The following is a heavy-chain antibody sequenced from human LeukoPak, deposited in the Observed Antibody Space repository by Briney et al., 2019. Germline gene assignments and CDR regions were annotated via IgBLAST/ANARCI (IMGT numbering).Heavy chain of an antibody. CDR2: INPNSGGT. D-gene: IGHD3-9*01. J-gene: IGHJ4*02. CDR1: GYTFTGYY. Sequence: ASVKVSCKASGYTFTGYYMHWVRQAPGQGLEWMGWINPNSGGTNYAQKFQGRVTMTRDTSISTAYMELSRLRSDDTAVYYCAATFYYDILTGYYRRVGLDFDYWGQGTLVTVPS. CDR3: AATFYYDILTGYYRRVGLDFDY. V-gene: IGHV1-2*02.